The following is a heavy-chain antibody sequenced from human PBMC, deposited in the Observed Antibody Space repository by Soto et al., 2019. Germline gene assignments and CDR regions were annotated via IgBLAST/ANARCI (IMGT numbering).Heavy chain of an antibody. CDR2: INYSGDT. J-gene: IGHJ4*01. CDR1: GGSIGSNSYY. D-gene: IGHD6-13*01. Sequence: SETLSLTCTVSGGSIGSNSYYWSWIRQHPGRGLEWIGYINYSGDTYYNPSLESPVTISVDTSKNQFSLKLSSVTAAVTAVYYCARAGSSWISFDSWGHGTLVTVSS. V-gene: IGHV4-31*01. CDR3: ARAGSSWISFDS.